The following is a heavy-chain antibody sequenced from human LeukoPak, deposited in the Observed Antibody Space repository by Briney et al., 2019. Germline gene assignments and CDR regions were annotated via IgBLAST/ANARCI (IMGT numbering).Heavy chain of an antibody. Sequence: PGGSLRLSCAASGFTFSSYGMHSVRQAPGKGLEWVAVISYDGSNKYYADSVKGRFTISRDNSKNTLYLQMNSLRAEDTAVYYCAKDAFGEYYYMDVWGKGTTVTVSS. J-gene: IGHJ6*03. D-gene: IGHD3-10*01. CDR1: GFTFSSYG. CDR3: AKDAFGEYYYMDV. V-gene: IGHV3-30*18. CDR2: ISYDGSNK.